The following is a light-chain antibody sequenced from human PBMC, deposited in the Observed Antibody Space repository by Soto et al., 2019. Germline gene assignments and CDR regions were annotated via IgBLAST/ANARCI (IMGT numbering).Light chain of an antibody. CDR3: QQYGGSPPYT. J-gene: IGKJ2*01. V-gene: IGKV3-20*01. CDR2: GAS. CDR1: QSVSSSY. Sequence: IVLTQSPGTLSLSPGERATLSCRASQSVSSSYLAWYQQKPGQAPRLLIYGASSRATGIPDRFSGGGSRTDFTLTISRLEPEDFAVYYCQQYGGSPPYTFGQGTKLEIK.